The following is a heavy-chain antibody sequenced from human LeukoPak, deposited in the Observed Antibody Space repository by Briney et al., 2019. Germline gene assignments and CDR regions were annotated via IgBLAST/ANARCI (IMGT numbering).Heavy chain of an antibody. V-gene: IGHV4-59*01. CDR1: GASIRSFY. Sequence: PSETLSLTCTVSGASIRSFYWSWIRQPPGKGLEYIGHIYYSGTTKYNPSLESRVSISVDTSKNQFSLKLSSVTAADTAVYYCARARFSSYDAFDIWGQGTMVTVSS. D-gene: IGHD6-6*01. CDR2: IYYSGTT. J-gene: IGHJ3*02. CDR3: ARARFSSYDAFDI.